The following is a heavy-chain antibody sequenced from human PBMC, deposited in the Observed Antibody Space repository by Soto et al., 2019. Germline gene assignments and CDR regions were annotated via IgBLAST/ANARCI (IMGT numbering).Heavy chain of an antibody. CDR3: VRDSGANYGTFWYFDL. CDR2: IYSSGSS. Sequence: QLQLLESGPGLVKPSEALSLTCGVSGASISNHIYYWGWFRQPPGKGLEWIGKIYSSGSSYYSTSLESRVAISVDSSKNQFSLKLNSVTAADTATYFCVRDSGANYGTFWYFDLWGRGTLVTVSS. V-gene: IGHV4-39*02. D-gene: IGHD5-18*01. CDR1: GASISNHIYY. J-gene: IGHJ2*01.